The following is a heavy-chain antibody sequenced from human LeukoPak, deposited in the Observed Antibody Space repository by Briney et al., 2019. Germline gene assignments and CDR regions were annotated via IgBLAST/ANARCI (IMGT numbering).Heavy chain of an antibody. J-gene: IGHJ3*02. CDR2: IYYSGST. V-gene: IGHV4-59*01. CDR3: ARDLDEGDAFDI. Sequence: PSETLSLTCTVSGGSISSYYWSWIRQPPGKGLGWIGYIYYSGSTNYNPSLKSRVTISVDTSKNQFSLKLSSVTAADTAVYYCARDLDEGDAFDIWGQGTMVTVSS. CDR1: GGSISSYY.